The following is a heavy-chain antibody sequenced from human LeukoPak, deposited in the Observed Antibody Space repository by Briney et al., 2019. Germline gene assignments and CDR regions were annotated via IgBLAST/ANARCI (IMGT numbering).Heavy chain of an antibody. CDR3: ARGHYGLDA. Sequence: GGSLRLSCVVSQFTLSNHWMSWVRQPPGKGLQWVAHINPDGSEKDCVGSVKGRFTISRDNAKNSMFLQMGTLRAEDTAVYYCARGHYGLDAWGQGTTVTVSS. J-gene: IGHJ6*02. CDR1: QFTLSNHW. V-gene: IGHV3-7*05. CDR2: INPDGSEK.